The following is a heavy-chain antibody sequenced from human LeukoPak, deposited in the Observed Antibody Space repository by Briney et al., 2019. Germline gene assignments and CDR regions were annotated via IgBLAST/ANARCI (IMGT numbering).Heavy chain of an antibody. J-gene: IGHJ6*04. CDR1: GGSISSYY. CDR3: ARDKTTVTTWGTDYYYGMDV. D-gene: IGHD4-17*01. CDR2: IYYSGST. V-gene: IGHV4-59*01. Sequence: SETLSLTCTVSGGSISSYYWSWIRQPPGKGLEWIGYIYYSGSTNYNPSLKSRVTISVDTSKNQFSLKLSSVTAADTAVYYCARDKTTVTTWGTDYYYGMDVWGKGTTVTVSP.